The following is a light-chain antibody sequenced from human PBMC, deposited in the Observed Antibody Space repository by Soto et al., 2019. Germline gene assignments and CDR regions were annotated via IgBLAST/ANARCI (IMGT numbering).Light chain of an antibody. Sequence: SYELTQPPSLSVDPGQTTSFTCGGANSGRKNVHWYQHRPGQAPILVVYDDSDRPSGIPERFSGSNSGSAATLTISRVEAGDAADYYCQVWDTVTGHWVFGGGTKLTVL. CDR1: NSGRKN. V-gene: IGLV3-21*02. CDR3: QVWDTVTGHWV. J-gene: IGLJ3*02. CDR2: DDS.